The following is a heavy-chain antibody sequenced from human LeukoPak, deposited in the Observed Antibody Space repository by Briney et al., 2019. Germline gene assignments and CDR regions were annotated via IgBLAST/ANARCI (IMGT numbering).Heavy chain of an antibody. J-gene: IGHJ4*02. Sequence: PGGSLRLSCAASGFTFSSYEMNWVRQAPGKGLEWVSYISSSGSTIYYADSVKGRFTISRDNAKNSLYLQMNSLRAEDTAVYYCARSTLAYCGGDCYYPYWGQGTLATVSS. D-gene: IGHD2-21*02. CDR1: GFTFSSYE. V-gene: IGHV3-48*03. CDR2: ISSSGSTI. CDR3: ARSTLAYCGGDCYYPY.